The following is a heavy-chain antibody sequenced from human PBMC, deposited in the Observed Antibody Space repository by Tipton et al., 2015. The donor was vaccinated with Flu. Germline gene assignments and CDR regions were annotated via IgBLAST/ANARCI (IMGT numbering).Heavy chain of an antibody. CDR3: ARDRGFGAYTFDY. Sequence: QSEPEVKKPGASVRISCTASGYTFTNYNMHWVRQAPGQGPERMGIIYPSGGGTTYAQRFQGRVTLTRDKSTSTVYMELSSLRSEDTAFYYCARDRGFGAYTFDYWGQGTLVTVAS. D-gene: IGHD3-10*01. V-gene: IGHV1-46*01. J-gene: IGHJ4*02. CDR2: IYPSGGGT. CDR1: GYTFTNYN.